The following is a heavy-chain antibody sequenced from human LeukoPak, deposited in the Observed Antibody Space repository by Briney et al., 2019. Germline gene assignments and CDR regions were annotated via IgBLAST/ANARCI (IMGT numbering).Heavy chain of an antibody. Sequence: SETLSLTCTVSGGSISSSSYYWGWIRQPPGKGLEWIGSIYYSGNTYYNPSLKSRVTISVDTSKNQFSLKLSSVTAADTAVYYCARVFKDFVGLLRIPDWYFDLWGRGTLVTVSS. CDR2: IYYSGNT. CDR1: GGSISSSSYY. J-gene: IGHJ2*01. D-gene: IGHD2-21*01. CDR3: ARVFKDFVGLLRIPDWYFDL. V-gene: IGHV4-39*07.